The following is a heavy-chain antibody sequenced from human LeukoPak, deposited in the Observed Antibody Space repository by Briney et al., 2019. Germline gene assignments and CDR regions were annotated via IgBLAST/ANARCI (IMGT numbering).Heavy chain of an antibody. J-gene: IGHJ4*02. CDR3: ATDPSWGYCSSTSCSSGN. Sequence: GASVKVSCKASGYTFTSYDINWVRQATGQGLEWMGWMNPNSGNTGYAQKFQGRVTMTEDTSTDTAYMELSSLRSEDTAVYYCATDPSWGYCSSTSCSSGNWGQGTLVSVSS. CDR2: MNPNSGNT. D-gene: IGHD2-2*01. CDR1: GYTFTSYD. V-gene: IGHV1-8*01.